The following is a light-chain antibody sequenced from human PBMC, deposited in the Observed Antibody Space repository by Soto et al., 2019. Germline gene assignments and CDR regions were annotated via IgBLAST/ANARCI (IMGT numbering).Light chain of an antibody. CDR3: QPFPTLPLT. CDR1: QDINTF. J-gene: IGKJ4*01. V-gene: IGKV1-33*01. CDR2: DAA. Sequence: DIQMTQSPSSLSPSVGDSVTITCQASQDINTFLNWYQQKPGKAPKLLIYDAAYLHTGVTSRFSGSGSGTDFSFTISSLQPEDIATYYCQPFPTLPLTFGGGTKVEI.